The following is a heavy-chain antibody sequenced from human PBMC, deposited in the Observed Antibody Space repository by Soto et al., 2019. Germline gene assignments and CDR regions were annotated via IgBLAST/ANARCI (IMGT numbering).Heavy chain of an antibody. CDR2: IKHDGSEK. V-gene: IGHV3-7*01. CDR1: GFTFSSYW. CDR3: AREVVSWYCTNGVCDNYYYYYYMDV. D-gene: IGHD2-8*01. J-gene: IGHJ6*03. Sequence: EVQLVESGGGLVQPGGSLRLSCAASGFTFSSYWMSWVRQAPGKGLEWVANIKHDGSEKYYVDSVKGRFTISRDNAKNALYLQMNSLRADDTAVYYCAREVVSWYCTNGVCDNYYYYYYMDVWGKGTTVTVSS.